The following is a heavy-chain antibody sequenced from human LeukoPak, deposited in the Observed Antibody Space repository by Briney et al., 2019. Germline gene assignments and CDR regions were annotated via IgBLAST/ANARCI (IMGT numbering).Heavy chain of an antibody. V-gene: IGHV4-34*10. CDR3: TRDRY. CDR2: FYHSGIT. D-gene: IGHD3-16*02. J-gene: IGHJ4*02. CDR1: GESFSGYY. Sequence: PSETLSLTCAVYGESFSGYYWGWIRQPPGKGLEWIGSFYHSGITYYNESLKSRLTMSLQTSNNQFFLKLSSVTAADTAVYYCTRDRYWGQGILVTVSS.